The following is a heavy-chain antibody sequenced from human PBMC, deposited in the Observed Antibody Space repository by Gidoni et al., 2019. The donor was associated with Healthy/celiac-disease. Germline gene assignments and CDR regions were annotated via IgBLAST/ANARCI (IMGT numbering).Heavy chain of an antibody. J-gene: IGHJ5*02. CDR3: ARLVSPAAGISGWFDP. V-gene: IGHV4-39*01. CDR1: GGSISSSSYY. CDR2: IYYSGST. Sequence: QLQLQESGPGLVKPSETLSLPCTVSGGSISSSSYYWGWIRQPPGKGLEWIGCIYYSGSTYYNPSLKSRVTISVDTSKNQFSLKLSSVTAADTAVYYCARLVSPAAGISGWFDPWGQGTLVTVPS. D-gene: IGHD6-13*01.